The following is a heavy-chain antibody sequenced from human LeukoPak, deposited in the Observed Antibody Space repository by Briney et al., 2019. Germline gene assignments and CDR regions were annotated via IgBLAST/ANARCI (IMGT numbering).Heavy chain of an antibody. D-gene: IGHD6-6*01. J-gene: IGHJ4*02. V-gene: IGHV1-2*02. CDR1: GYTFTVYY. CDR2: INPNSGST. CDR3: ARGTGDWQLAVDY. Sequence: ASVKVSCKASGYTFTVYYMNWVRQAPGQGLEWMGWINPNSGSTNYAQKFQGRVTMTRDTSISTAYMELSSLRSEDTAVYYCARGTGDWQLAVDYWGQGTLVTVSS.